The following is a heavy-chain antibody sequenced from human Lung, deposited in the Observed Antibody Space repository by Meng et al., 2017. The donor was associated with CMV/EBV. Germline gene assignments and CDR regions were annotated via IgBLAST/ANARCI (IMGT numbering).Heavy chain of an antibody. CDR1: RRPISSGDDY. CDR3: ARALDTAMVTFDY. J-gene: IGHJ4*02. Sequence: LETPSQTRPRTCTVSRRPISSGDDYWSWIRQPPGKGLEWIGYIYYSGSTYYTPSLKSRVTISVDTSKNQFSLKLSSVTAADTAVYYCARALDTAMVTFDYWGQGTLVTVSS. V-gene: IGHV4-30-4*08. CDR2: IYYSGST. D-gene: IGHD5-18*01.